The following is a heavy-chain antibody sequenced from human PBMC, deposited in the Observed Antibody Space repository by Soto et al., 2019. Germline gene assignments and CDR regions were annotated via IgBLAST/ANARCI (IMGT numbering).Heavy chain of an antibody. V-gene: IGHV4-34*01. D-gene: IGHD1-26*01. J-gene: IGHJ4*02. CDR2: INHSGST. CDR3: AGDSGSYWRRFDY. CDR1: GGSFSGYY. Sequence: SETLSLTCAVYGGSFSGYYWSWIRQPPGKGLEWIGEINHSGSTNYNPSLKSRVTISVDTSKNQFSLKLSSVTAADTAVYYCAGDSGSYWRRFDYWGQGTLVTVPQ.